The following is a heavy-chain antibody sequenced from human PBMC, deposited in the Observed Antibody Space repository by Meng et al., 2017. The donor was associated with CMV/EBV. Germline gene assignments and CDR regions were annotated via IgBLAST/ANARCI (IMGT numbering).Heavy chain of an antibody. J-gene: IGHJ6*02. D-gene: IGHD7-27*01. V-gene: IGHV3-43*01. CDR3: AKDMGNPRGYYYGMDV. CDR1: DFSFDDYT. Sequence: GSSLNISCAASDFSFDDYTMHWVRQAPGKGLEWVSLITWDGGSTYYADSVKGRFTISRDNSKNSLYLQMNSLRTEDTALYYCAKDMGNPRGYYYGMDVWGQGTTVTVSS. CDR2: ITWDGGST.